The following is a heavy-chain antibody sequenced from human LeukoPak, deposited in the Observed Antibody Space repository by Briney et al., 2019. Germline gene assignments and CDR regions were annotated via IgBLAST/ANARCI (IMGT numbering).Heavy chain of an antibody. J-gene: IGHJ5*02. D-gene: IGHD3-3*01. CDR3: VRHCLKYYDYDFLDP. CDR2: MYYSGST. CDR1: GGSISSNYYY. V-gene: IGHV4-39*01. Sequence: PSETLSLTCTVSGGSISSNYYYWGWIRQPPGKGLEWSGSMYYSGSTYYNPSLKSRVTISVDTSKNQFSLKLNSGTAADTAVYYCVRHCLKYYDYDFLDPWGQGTLVTVSS.